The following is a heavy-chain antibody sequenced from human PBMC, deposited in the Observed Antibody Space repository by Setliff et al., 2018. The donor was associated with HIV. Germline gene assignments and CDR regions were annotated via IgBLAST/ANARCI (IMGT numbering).Heavy chain of an antibody. CDR2: MNPNSGAT. Sequence: ASVKVSCKTSGHPFSNYDIIWVRRATGQGLEWMGWMNPNSGATGYAQKFKDRFIMTRDTSISTAYMELSSLTSEETAVYYCASGKGVRGVIIRGGLDVWGKGTTVTV. D-gene: IGHD3-10*01. V-gene: IGHV1-8*01. CDR1: GHPFSNYD. J-gene: IGHJ6*03. CDR3: ASGKGVRGVIIRGGLDV.